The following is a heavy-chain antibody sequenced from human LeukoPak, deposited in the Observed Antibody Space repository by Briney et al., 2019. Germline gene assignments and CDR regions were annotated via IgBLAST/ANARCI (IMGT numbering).Heavy chain of an antibody. V-gene: IGHV3-48*02. CDR3: ARDGRPCDY. CDR2: ISSISTTI. Sequence: GGSLRLSCAASGFSFTSYSMSWVRQAPGKGLEWLSFISSISTTIYYADSVEGRFTVSRDNAKNSLYLQMNSLRDEDTAAYYCARDGRPCDYWGQGTQVTVSS. J-gene: IGHJ4*02. CDR1: GFSFTSYS.